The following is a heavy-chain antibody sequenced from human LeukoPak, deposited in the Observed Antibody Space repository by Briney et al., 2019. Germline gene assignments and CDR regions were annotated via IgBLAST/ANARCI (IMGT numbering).Heavy chain of an antibody. D-gene: IGHD3-9*01. Sequence: GGSLRLSCAASGFTFSSYWMSWVRQAPGKGVEWVANIKQDGSEKYYVDSVKGRFTISRDNAKNSLYLQMNSLRAEDTAVYYCARDRGSRYFDWLHTSYYYGMDVWGQGTTVTVSS. CDR3: ARDRGSRYFDWLHTSYYYGMDV. J-gene: IGHJ6*02. CDR2: IKQDGSEK. V-gene: IGHV3-7*01. CDR1: GFTFSSYW.